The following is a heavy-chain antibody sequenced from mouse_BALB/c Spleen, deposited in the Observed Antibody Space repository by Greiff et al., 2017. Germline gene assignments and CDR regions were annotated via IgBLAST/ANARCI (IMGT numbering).Heavy chain of an antibody. D-gene: IGHD2-10*01. V-gene: IGHV14-3*02. CDR1: GFNIKDTY. J-gene: IGHJ4*01. CDR2: IDPANGNT. Sequence: EVQLQQSGAELVKPGASVKLSCTASGFNIKDTYMHWVKQRPEQGLEWIGRIDPANGNTKYDPKFQGKATITADTSSNTAYLQLISLTSEDTAVYYCARSSYYGNFYAMDYWGQGTSVTVSS. CDR3: ARSSYYGNFYAMDY.